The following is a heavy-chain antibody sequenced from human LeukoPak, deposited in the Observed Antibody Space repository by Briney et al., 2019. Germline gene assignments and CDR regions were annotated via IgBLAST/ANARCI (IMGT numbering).Heavy chain of an antibody. D-gene: IGHD3-22*01. CDR2: ITSSSSTM. CDR3: ARKSGSSGYPFDY. J-gene: IGHJ4*02. CDR1: GFPFSSYS. Sequence: GGSLRLSCAASGFPFSSYSMNWVRQAPGKGLEWVSYITSSSSTMYYADAVKGRFSISRDNAKNSLYLQMNRLRAEDTAVYYCARKSGSSGYPFDYWGQGILVTVSS. V-gene: IGHV3-48*01.